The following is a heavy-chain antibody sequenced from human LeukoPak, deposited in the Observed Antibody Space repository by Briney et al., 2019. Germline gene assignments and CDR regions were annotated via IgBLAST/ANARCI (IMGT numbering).Heavy chain of an antibody. D-gene: IGHD6-13*01. J-gene: IGHJ4*02. CDR1: GFTFSSYA. CDR2: TSGSGGST. Sequence: GESLRLSCAASGFTFSSYAMSWVRQAPGKGLEWVSATSGSGGSTYYADSVKGRFTISRDNSKNTLYLQMNSLRAEDTAVYYCANNRGRAAGTLPLSGYWGQGTLVNVSS. CDR3: ANNRGRAAGTLPLSGY. V-gene: IGHV3-23*01.